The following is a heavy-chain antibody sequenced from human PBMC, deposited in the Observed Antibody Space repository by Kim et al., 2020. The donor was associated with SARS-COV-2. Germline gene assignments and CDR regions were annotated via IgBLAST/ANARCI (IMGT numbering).Heavy chain of an antibody. J-gene: IGHJ6*02. CDR2: ISSSSSYT. CDR1: GFTFSDYY. CDR3: ARVHSYGSGSYSQDYYYYYGMDV. V-gene: IGHV3-11*05. Sequence: GGSLRLSCAASGFTFSDYYMSWIRQAPGKGLEWVSYISSSSSYTNYADSVKGRFTISRDNAKNSLYLQMNSLRAEDTAVYYCARVHSYGSGSYSQDYYYYYGMDVWGQGTTVTVSS. D-gene: IGHD3-10*01.